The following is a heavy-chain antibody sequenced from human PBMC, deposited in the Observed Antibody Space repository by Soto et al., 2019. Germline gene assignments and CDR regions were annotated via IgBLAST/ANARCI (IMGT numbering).Heavy chain of an antibody. Sequence: QVQLQQWGAGLLKPSETLSLTCAVYGGFVSSGSYYWSWIRQPPGKGLEWIGEMSHSGGTHFNPSLKSRVTRSVDTYKNQFSMKMRSVTAADTALYYCARVERGTATTVVDAFDIWGPGTMVTVSS. J-gene: IGHJ3*02. CDR2: MSHSGGT. CDR1: GGFVSSGSYY. CDR3: ARVERGTATTVVDAFDI. V-gene: IGHV4-34*01. D-gene: IGHD1-1*01.